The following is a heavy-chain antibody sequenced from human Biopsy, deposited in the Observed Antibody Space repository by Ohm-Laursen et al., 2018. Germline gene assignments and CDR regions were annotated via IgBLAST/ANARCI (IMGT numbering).Heavy chain of an antibody. CDR3: ARHPTGFWFDP. J-gene: IGHJ5*02. V-gene: IGHV4-39*01. CDR1: GGSISSSTPYY. Sequence: SQTLSLTCTVSGGSISSSTPYYWAWLRPPPGQGLEWIGSIYNTETTFYNPSLKSRVTISVDTSTNQFSLKVSSVTAADTALYFCARHPTGFWFDPWGHGTLVTVSS. CDR2: IYNTETT.